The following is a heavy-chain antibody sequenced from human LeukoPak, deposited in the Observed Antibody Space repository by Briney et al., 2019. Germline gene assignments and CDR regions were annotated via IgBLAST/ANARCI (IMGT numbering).Heavy chain of an antibody. D-gene: IGHD2-15*01. CDR3: ARDWCSGGSCYGWFDP. CDR2: INPNSGGT. V-gene: IGHV1-2*02. J-gene: IGHJ5*02. Sequence: ASVKVSCKASGYTFTGYYMHWVRQAPGQGLEWMGWINPNSGGTNYAQKFQGRVAMTRDTSISTAYMELSRLRSDDTAVYYCARDWCSGGSCYGWFDPWGQGTLVTVPS. CDR1: GYTFTGYY.